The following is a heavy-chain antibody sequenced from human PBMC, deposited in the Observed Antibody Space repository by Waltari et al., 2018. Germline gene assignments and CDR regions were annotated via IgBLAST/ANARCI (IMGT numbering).Heavy chain of an antibody. Sequence: QVQLQESGPGLVKPSETLSLTCAVSGYSISSGYYWGWIRQPPGKGLEWIGSIYHSGSTYYNPSLKSRVTISVDTSKNQFSLKLSSVTAADTAVYYCARGSLYGSGSYHHSNWFDPWGQGTLVTVSS. CDR3: ARGSLYGSGSYHHSNWFDP. D-gene: IGHD3-10*01. CDR1: GYSISSGYY. J-gene: IGHJ5*02. CDR2: IYHSGST. V-gene: IGHV4-38-2*01.